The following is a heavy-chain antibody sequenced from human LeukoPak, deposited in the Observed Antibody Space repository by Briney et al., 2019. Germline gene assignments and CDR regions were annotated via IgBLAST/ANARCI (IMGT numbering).Heavy chain of an antibody. J-gene: IGHJ4*02. V-gene: IGHV3-30*18. CDR2: ISYDGSNK. CDR1: GFTFSSYG. D-gene: IGHD3-22*01. CDR3: AKDYYYDSSGYYSPDFDY. Sequence: RPGGSLRLSCAASGFTFSSYGMHWVRQAPGKGLEWVAVISYDGSNKYYADSVKGRFTISRDNSKNTLYLQMNSLRAEDTAAYYCAKDYYYDSSGYYSPDFDYWGQGTLVTVSS.